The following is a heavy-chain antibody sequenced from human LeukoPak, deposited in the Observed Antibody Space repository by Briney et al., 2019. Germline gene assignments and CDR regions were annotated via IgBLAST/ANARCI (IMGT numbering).Heavy chain of an antibody. V-gene: IGHV1-69*13. D-gene: IGHD1-26*01. J-gene: IGHJ4*02. CDR3: ASSIVGATALGYLFDY. Sequence: GASVKVSCKASGGTFSSYAISWVRQAPGQGLEWMGGIIPIFGTANYAQKFQGRVTITADESTSTAYMELSSLRSEDTAVYYCASSIVGATALGYLFDYWGQGTLVTVSS. CDR1: GGTFSSYA. CDR2: IIPIFGTA.